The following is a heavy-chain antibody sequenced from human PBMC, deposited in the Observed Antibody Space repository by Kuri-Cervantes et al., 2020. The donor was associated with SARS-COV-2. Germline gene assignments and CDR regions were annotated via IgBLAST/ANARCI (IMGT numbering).Heavy chain of an antibody. Sequence: SETLSLTCAVSGGSISSSSYYWGWIRQPPGKGLEWIGSIYYSGSTYYNPSLKSRVTISVDTSKNQFSLKLSSVTAADTAVYYCARLRSTIAAAGSPPNWFDPWGQGTLVTVSS. V-gene: IGHV4-39*01. J-gene: IGHJ5*02. CDR2: IYYSGST. CDR1: GGSISSSSYY. CDR3: ARLRSTIAAAGSPPNWFDP. D-gene: IGHD6-13*01.